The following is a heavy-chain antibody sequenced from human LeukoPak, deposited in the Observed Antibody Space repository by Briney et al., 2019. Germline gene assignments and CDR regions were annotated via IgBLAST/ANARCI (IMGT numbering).Heavy chain of an antibody. V-gene: IGHV4-59*08. J-gene: IGHJ4*02. D-gene: IGHD3-3*01. CDR2: IDYSVST. CDR1: GGSISSDY. Sequence: SETLSLTCTVSGGSISSDYWSWIRQPPGKGLECIGYIDYSVSTNYNPSLKSRVTISVDTSKNQFSLKLSSVTAADTAVYYCARHVRGRYYFDYWGQGTLVTVSS. CDR3: ARHVRGRYYFDY.